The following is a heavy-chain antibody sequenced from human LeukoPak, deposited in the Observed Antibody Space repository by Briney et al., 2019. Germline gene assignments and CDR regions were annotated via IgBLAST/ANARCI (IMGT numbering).Heavy chain of an antibody. V-gene: IGHV4-39*07. D-gene: IGHD3-22*01. J-gene: IGHJ4*02. CDR2: IYYGSVFYSVST. CDR1: DGSISSSSYY. Sequence: SETLSLTCTVSDGSISSSSYYWGWIRQPPGKGLEWIGSIYYGSVFYSVSTYYNPSLKSRVTMSGDTSKNQFSLKLSSVTAADTAVYYCARDPGDYDSSGYYYYWGQGTLVTVSS. CDR3: ARDPGDYDSSGYYYY.